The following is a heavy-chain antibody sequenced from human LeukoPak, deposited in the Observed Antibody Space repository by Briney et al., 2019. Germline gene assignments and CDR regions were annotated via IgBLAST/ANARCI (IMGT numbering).Heavy chain of an antibody. V-gene: IGHV4-59*01. Sequence: PSETLSLTCTVSGGSISSYYWSWIRQPPGKGLEWIGYIYYSGSTNYNPSLKSRVTISVDTSKNQFSLKLSSVTAADTAVYYCARVGYYYGSGSYYNGGLDYWGQGTLVTVSS. CDR1: GGSISSYY. CDR2: IYYSGST. D-gene: IGHD3-10*01. J-gene: IGHJ4*02. CDR3: ARVGYYYGSGSYYNGGLDY.